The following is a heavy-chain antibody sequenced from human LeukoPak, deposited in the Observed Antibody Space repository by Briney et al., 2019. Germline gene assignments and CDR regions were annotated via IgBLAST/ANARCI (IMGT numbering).Heavy chain of an antibody. J-gene: IGHJ6*03. CDR1: GFTFSSYG. V-gene: IGHV3-30*03. D-gene: IGHD5-24*01. CDR2: ISYDGSNK. CDR3: ARAGEMRYMDV. Sequence: GGSLRLSCAASGFTFSSYGMHWVRQAPGKGLEWVAVISYDGSNKYYADSVKGRFTISRDNSKNTLYLQMNSLRVDDTATYYCARAGEMRYMDVWGKGTAVAVS.